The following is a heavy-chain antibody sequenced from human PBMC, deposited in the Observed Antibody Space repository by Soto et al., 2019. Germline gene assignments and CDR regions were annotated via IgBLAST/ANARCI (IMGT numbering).Heavy chain of an antibody. CDR3: ARDRASCGGDCYSLDY. CDR1: GGSISSYY. Sequence: SETLSLTCTVSGGSISSYYWSWIRQPAGKGLEWIGRIYTSGSTNYNPSLKSRVTMSVDTSKNQFSLKLSSVTAADTAVYYCARDRASCGGDCYSLDYWGQGTLVTVSS. CDR2: IYTSGST. V-gene: IGHV4-4*07. D-gene: IGHD2-21*02. J-gene: IGHJ4*02.